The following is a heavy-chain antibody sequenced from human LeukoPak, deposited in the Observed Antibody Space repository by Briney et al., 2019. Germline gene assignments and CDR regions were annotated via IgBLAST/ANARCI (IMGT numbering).Heavy chain of an antibody. J-gene: IGHJ4*02. V-gene: IGHV3-53*01. CDR2: LYSGVDT. CDR1: GFSVGTKY. Sequence: PGGSLRLSCEASGFSVGTKYMNWVRQAPGKGLEWVSILYSGVDTYYADSVKGRFTISRDNAKNSLYLQMNSLRAEDTAVYYCARAQYYFDYWGQGTLVTVSS. CDR3: ARAQYYFDY.